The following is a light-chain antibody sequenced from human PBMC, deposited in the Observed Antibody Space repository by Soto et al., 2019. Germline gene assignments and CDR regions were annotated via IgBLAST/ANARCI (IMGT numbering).Light chain of an antibody. CDR3: QQRSIWQT. CDR2: DAF. V-gene: IGKV3-11*01. CDR1: QSVSSN. Sequence: EIVLTQSPATLSLSPGERATLSCRASQSVSSNLAWYQQKLGQAPRLLIYDAFNRATGIPARFSGSGSGTDFTLTISNLAHEDFAGYYCQQRSIWQTFGQGTKLEIK. J-gene: IGKJ2*01.